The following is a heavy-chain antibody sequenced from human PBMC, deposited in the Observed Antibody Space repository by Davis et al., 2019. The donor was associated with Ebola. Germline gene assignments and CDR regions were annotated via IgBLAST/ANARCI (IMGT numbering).Heavy chain of an antibody. Sequence: MPSETLSLTCTVSGGSISSYYWSWIRQPPGKGLEWIGSIYYSGSTYYNPSLKSRVTISVDTSKNQFSLKLSSVTAADTAVYYCARGASRIQLWSHPFFDYWGQGTLVTVSS. D-gene: IGHD5-18*01. J-gene: IGHJ4*02. CDR3: ARGASRIQLWSHPFFDY. V-gene: IGHV4-59*01. CDR2: IYYSGST. CDR1: GGSISSYY.